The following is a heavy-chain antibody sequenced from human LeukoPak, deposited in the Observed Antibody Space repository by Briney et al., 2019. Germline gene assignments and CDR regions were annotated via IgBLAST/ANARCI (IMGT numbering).Heavy chain of an antibody. Sequence: SVKLSFTASGVTFSSYAISWVRQAPGQRLEWMGRIIPILGIANYAQKFQGRVTITADTSTSTAYMELSSLRSEDTAVYYCARVAAAAGIRGGWFDPWGQGTLVTVSS. D-gene: IGHD6-13*01. J-gene: IGHJ5*02. CDR3: ARVAAAAGIRGGWFDP. V-gene: IGHV1-69*04. CDR1: GVTFSSYA. CDR2: IIPILGIA.